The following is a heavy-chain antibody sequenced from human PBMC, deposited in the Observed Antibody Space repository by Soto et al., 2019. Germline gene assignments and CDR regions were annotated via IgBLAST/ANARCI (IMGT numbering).Heavy chain of an antibody. Sequence: QVQLVQSGAEVKEPGSSVKVSCKASGGLFSTFAVTWVRQAPGQGLEWMGGILPTYGTPKYAPEFQGSGTIRTHESMTTVYMALTSLASEDAAVYYCAAARQVRVGPSCTDVSCFPFHSWGKGSLVTFSS. J-gene: IGHJ5*01. CDR2: ILPTYGTP. CDR1: GGLFSTFA. D-gene: IGHD6-6*01. CDR3: AAARQVRVGPSCTDVSCFPFHS. V-gene: IGHV1-69*01.